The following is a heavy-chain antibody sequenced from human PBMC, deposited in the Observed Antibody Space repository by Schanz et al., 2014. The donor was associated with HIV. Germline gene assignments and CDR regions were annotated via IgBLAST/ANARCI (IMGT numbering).Heavy chain of an antibody. D-gene: IGHD3-3*01. CDR2: IWYYGSNK. J-gene: IGHJ6*02. V-gene: IGHV3-33*01. CDR1: GFTFSSYG. Sequence: QVQLVESGGGVVQPGRSLRLSCAASGFTFSSYGMHWVRQAPGKGLEWVAVIWYYGSNKYYADSVKGRFTISRDNSKITLYLQMNSLRAEDTAVYYCARDWRPNYDFWSGSIGVIGMDVWGQGTTVTVSS. CDR3: ARDWRPNYDFWSGSIGVIGMDV.